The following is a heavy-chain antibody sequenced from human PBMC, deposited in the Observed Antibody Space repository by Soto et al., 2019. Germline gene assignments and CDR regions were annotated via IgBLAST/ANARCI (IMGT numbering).Heavy chain of an antibody. CDR2: IRSKANSYAT. V-gene: IGHV3-73*01. J-gene: IGHJ6*02. Sequence: GGSLRLSCAASGFTFSGSAMHWVRQASGKGLEWVGRIRSKANSYATAYAASVRGRFTISRDDSKNTAYLQMNSLKTEDTAVYYCSRRLDSGYHYLDYYYGMDVWGQGTTVTVSS. CDR1: GFTFSGSA. CDR3: SRRLDSGYHYLDYYYGMDV. D-gene: IGHD5-12*01.